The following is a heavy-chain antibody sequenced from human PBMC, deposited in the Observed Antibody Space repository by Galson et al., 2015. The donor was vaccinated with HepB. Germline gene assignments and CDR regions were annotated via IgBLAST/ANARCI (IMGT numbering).Heavy chain of an antibody. V-gene: IGHV3-72*01. D-gene: IGHD3-3*01. CDR3: ARERPYNFWSGYYLPYDYYGMDV. CDR1: EFTLSDHY. CDR2: SRNKANSYIT. Sequence: SLRLSCAPSEFTLSDHYIDWVRQAPGKGLEWVGRSRNKANSYITEYGASVKGRFTISRDDSKNSLYLQMNGLKTEDTAVYYCARERPYNFWSGYYLPYDYYGMDVRGQGTTVTVSS. J-gene: IGHJ6*02.